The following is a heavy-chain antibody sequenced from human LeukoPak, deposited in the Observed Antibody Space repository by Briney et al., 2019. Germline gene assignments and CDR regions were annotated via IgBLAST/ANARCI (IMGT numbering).Heavy chain of an antibody. CDR2: VSGDGGST. CDR1: GFTFDDYA. CDR3: AKDKGGWLQLSY. Sequence: GGSLRLSCAASGFTFDDYAMHCVRQAPGKGLEWVSLVSGDGGSTYYADSVKGRFTISRDNSKNSLYLQMNSLRTEDTALYYCAKDKGGWLQLSYWGQGTLVTVSS. J-gene: IGHJ4*02. V-gene: IGHV3-43*02. D-gene: IGHD5-24*01.